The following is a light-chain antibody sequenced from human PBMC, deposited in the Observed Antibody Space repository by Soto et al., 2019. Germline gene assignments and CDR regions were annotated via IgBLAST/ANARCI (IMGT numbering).Light chain of an antibody. V-gene: IGKV3-20*01. CDR3: QQYGSSPRFT. Sequence: EIVLTQSPGTLSLSPGGRASLSCRASQSVSSSYLAWYQQKPGQAPRLLIYGASSRATGIPDRFSGSGSGTDFTLTISRLEPEDFAVYYCQQYGSSPRFTFGPGTRWIS. CDR2: GAS. CDR1: QSVSSSY. J-gene: IGKJ3*01.